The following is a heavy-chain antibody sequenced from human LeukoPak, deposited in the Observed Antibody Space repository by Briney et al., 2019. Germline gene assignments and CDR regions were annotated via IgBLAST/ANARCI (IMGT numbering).Heavy chain of an antibody. CDR3: ARRGGRGGWFDP. D-gene: IGHD4-23*01. CDR2: MYTTGST. CDR1: GDSMSSGSYY. J-gene: IGHJ5*02. V-gene: IGHV4-61*09. Sequence: SETLSLTCTVSGDSMSSGSYYWTWIRQPAGKGLEWIGQMYTTGSTNYNPSLKSRVTISVDTSKNQFSLKLSSVTAADTAVYYCARRGGRGGWFDPWGQGTLVTVSS.